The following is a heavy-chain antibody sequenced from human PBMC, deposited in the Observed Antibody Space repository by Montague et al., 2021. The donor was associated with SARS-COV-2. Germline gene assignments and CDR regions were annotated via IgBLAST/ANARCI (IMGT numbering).Heavy chain of an antibody. V-gene: IGHV4-59*12. CDR2: TSHDDYT. J-gene: IGHJ3*01. D-gene: IGHD2/OR15-2a*01. CDR1: GASISSYY. CDR3: ARGGSKYGADAFDH. Sequence: SETLSLTCTVSGASISSYYWTWIRQPPGKGLEWITYTSHDDYTTYNLSLKSRVTMSIDRSKSLLSLTMTSVTAAGTAVYYCARGGSKYGADAFDHWGQGTMVIVSA.